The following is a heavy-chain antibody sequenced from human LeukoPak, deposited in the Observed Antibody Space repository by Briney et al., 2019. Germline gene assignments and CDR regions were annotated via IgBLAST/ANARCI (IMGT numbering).Heavy chain of an antibody. CDR3: AAGSYSSYFDY. CDR2: IYPGDSDT. Sequence: GESLKISYKGSGYSFTSSWIGWVRQMPGKGLEWMGIIYPGDSDTRYSPSFQGQVTISADKSITTAYLQWSSLKASDTAMYYCAAGSYSSYFDYWGQGTLVTVSS. J-gene: IGHJ4*02. V-gene: IGHV5-51*01. CDR1: GYSFTSSW. D-gene: IGHD3-10*01.